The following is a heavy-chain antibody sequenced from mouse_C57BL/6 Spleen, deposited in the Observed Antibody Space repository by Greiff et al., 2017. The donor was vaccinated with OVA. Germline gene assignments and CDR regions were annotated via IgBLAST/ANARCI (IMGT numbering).Heavy chain of an antibody. CDR3: ARNTYYNNYDCDD. CDR1: GYTFTDYN. D-gene: IGHD2-5*01. J-gene: IGHJ3*01. CDR2: INPNNGCT. V-gene: IGHV1-18*01. Sequence: EVQLQQSGPELVKPGASVKIPCKASGYTFTDYNMDWVKQSHGKSLEWIGDINPNNGCTIYNQKFKGKATLTVDKSSSTAYMELRSLTSEDTAVYYCARNTYYNNYDCDDWGQGTLVTVSA.